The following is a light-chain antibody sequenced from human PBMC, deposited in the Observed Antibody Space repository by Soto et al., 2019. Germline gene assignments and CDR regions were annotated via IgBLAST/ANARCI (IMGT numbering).Light chain of an antibody. J-gene: IGLJ2*01. CDR2: EVS. CDR1: SSDVGGYNY. Sequence: QPVLTQPPSASGSPGQSVTISCTGTSSDVGGYNYVSWCQQHPGKAPKLMIYEVSKRPSGVPDRFSGSKSGNTASLTVSGLQAEDEADYYCSSYAGSNNLVFGGGTQLTVL. CDR3: SSYAGSNNLV. V-gene: IGLV2-8*01.